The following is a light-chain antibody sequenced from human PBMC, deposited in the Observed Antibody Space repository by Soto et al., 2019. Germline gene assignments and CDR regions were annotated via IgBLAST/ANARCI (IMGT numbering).Light chain of an antibody. J-gene: IGKJ4*01. Sequence: EKVMTQSPATLSVSPGERATLSCRASQNVKTRLAWCQQKPGQAPRLLIYDAFTRATGIPARFSGSASGTEFTLTISSLQSEDFAVYYCQQYDEWPLTFGGGTKVDIK. CDR2: DAF. CDR1: QNVKTR. CDR3: QQYDEWPLT. V-gene: IGKV3-15*01.